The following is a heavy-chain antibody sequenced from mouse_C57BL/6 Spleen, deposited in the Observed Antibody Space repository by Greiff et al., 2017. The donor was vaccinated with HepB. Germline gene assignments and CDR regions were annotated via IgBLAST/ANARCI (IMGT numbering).Heavy chain of an antibody. CDR3: ARDSSGYVSYFDY. CDR1: GYTFTSYG. Sequence: VQGVESGAELARPGASVKLSCKASGYTFTSYGISWVKQRTGQGLEWIGEIYPRSGNTYYNEKFKCKATLTEDKSSRTAYMELRSLTSEDSAVYFCARDSSGYVSYFDYWGQGTTLTVSS. J-gene: IGHJ2*01. CDR2: IYPRSGNT. V-gene: IGHV1-81*01. D-gene: IGHD3-2*02.